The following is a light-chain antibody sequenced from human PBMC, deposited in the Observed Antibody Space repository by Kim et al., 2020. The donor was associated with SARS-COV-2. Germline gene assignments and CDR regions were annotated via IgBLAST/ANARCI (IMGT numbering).Light chain of an antibody. Sequence: PGDTAPLSCRPSRNVGISLAWYQRTPGQAPRLLIYDAAIRAAVIPDRFSGSGSGTDFTLTIGSLAPEDFAVYYCQQRGNWPPSLSFGGGTKVDIQ. CDR2: DAA. V-gene: IGKV3-11*01. CDR1: RNVGIS. CDR3: QQRGNWPPSLS. J-gene: IGKJ4*01.